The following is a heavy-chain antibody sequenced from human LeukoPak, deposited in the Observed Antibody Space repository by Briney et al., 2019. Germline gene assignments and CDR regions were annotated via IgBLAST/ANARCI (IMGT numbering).Heavy chain of an antibody. CDR2: IYYSGST. D-gene: IGHD2-21*02. CDR1: GGSISSGDYY. J-gene: IGHJ3*02. CDR3: ARDPQVYCGGDCYSKSNAFDI. Sequence: PSETLSLTCTVSGGSISSGDYYWSWIRQPSGKGLEWIGYIYYSGSTYYNPSLKSRVTISVDTSKNQFSLKLSSVTAADTAVYYCARDPQVYCGGDCYSKSNAFDIWGQGTMVTVSS. V-gene: IGHV4-30-4*01.